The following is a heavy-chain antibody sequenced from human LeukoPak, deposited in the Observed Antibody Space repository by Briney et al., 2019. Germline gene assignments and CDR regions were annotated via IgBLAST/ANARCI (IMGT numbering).Heavy chain of an antibody. CDR1: GGSFSSYA. Sequence: GSSVKVSCKASGGSFSSYAISWVRQAPGQGLEWMGGIIPIFGTANYAQKFQGRVTITADESTSTAYMELSSLRSEDTAVYYCARGKAIAAAGTGYNWFDPWGQGTPVTVSS. D-gene: IGHD6-13*01. V-gene: IGHV1-69*13. CDR3: ARGKAIAAAGTGYNWFDP. CDR2: IIPIFGTA. J-gene: IGHJ5*02.